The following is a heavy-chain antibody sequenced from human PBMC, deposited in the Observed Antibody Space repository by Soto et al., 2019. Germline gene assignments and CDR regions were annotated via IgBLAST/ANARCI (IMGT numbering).Heavy chain of an antibody. CDR2: INPSGGST. Sequence: ASVKVSCKASGYTFASYYMHWVRQAPGQGLEWMGIINPSGGSTSYAQKFQGRVTMTRDTSTSTVYMELSSLRSEDTAVYYCARDRSSGWYADIWGQGTMVTVSS. D-gene: IGHD6-19*01. CDR1: GYTFASYY. CDR3: ARDRSSGWYADI. V-gene: IGHV1-46*01. J-gene: IGHJ3*02.